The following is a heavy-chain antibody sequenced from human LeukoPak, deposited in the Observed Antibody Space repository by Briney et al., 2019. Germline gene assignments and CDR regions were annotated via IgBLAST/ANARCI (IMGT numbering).Heavy chain of an antibody. CDR1: GGSFSGYY. J-gene: IGHJ4*02. D-gene: IGHD6-6*01. CDR2: INHSGST. Sequence: SETLSLTCAVYGGSFSGYYWSWLRQPPGKGLEWIGEINHSGSTNYNPSLKSRVTISVDTSKNQFSLKLSSVTAADTAVYYCARGPEYSSPLFIDYWGQGTLVTVSS. CDR3: ARGPEYSSPLFIDY. V-gene: IGHV4-34*01.